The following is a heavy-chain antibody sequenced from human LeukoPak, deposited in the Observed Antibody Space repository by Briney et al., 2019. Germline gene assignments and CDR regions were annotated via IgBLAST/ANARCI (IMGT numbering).Heavy chain of an antibody. J-gene: IGHJ4*02. V-gene: IGHV3-30-3*01. CDR1: GFTFSSYA. CDR2: ISYDGSNK. Sequence: GGSLRLSYAASGFTFSSYAMHWVRQAPGKGLEWVAVISYDGSNKYYADSVRGRFTISRDNAKNSLYLQMNSLRAEDTAVYYCARDNWGPDYWGQGILVTVSS. D-gene: IGHD7-27*01. CDR3: ARDNWGPDY.